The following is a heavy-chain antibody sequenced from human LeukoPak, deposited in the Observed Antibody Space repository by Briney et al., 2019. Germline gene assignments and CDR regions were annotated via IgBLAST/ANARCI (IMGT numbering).Heavy chain of an antibody. Sequence: SETLSLTCTVSGGSISSGDYYWSWIRQPPGKGLEWIGYIYYSGSTYYSPSLKSRVTISVDTSKNQFSLKLSSVTAADTAVYYCARVKWFGEENLDYWGQGTLVTVSS. CDR1: GGSISSGDYY. CDR3: ARVKWFGEENLDY. V-gene: IGHV4-30-4*01. CDR2: IYYSGST. J-gene: IGHJ4*02. D-gene: IGHD3-10*01.